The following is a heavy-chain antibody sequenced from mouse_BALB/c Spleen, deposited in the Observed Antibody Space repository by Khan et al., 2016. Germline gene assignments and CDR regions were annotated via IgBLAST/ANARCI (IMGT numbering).Heavy chain of an antibody. D-gene: IGHD1-2*01. CDR2: INPDSSTI. CDR1: GFDFSRYW. Sequence: EVQLQESGGGLVQPGGSLKLSCAASGFDFSRYWISWVRQAPGKGLEWIGEINPDSSTINYTPSLKDKFIISSDNAKNTLYLQMSKVRSEDTALYYCASLHYYGRFDYWGQGTLVTVSA. CDR3: ASLHYYGRFDY. J-gene: IGHJ3*01. V-gene: IGHV4-1*02.